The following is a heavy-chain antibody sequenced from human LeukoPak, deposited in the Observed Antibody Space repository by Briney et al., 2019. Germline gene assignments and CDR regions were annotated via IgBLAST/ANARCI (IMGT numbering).Heavy chain of an antibody. J-gene: IGHJ4*02. CDR3: TTGGVVVVVAATLADY. D-gene: IGHD2-15*01. CDR1: GFTFSNAW. V-gene: IGHV3-15*01. CDR2: IKSKTDGGTT. Sequence: KSGGSLRLSCAASGFTFSNAWMSWVRQAPGTGLEWVGRIKSKTDGGTTDYAAPVKGRFTISRDDSKNTLYLQMNSLKTEDTAVYYCTTGGVVVVVAATLADYWGQGTLVTVSS.